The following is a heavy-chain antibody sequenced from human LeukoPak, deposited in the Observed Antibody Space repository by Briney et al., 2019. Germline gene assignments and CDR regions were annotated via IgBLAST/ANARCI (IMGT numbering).Heavy chain of an antibody. CDR3: VKDSSSWYGGEYVDY. Sequence: GGSLRLSCSASGFPFSSYAMHWVRQAPGKGLKYVSSISNNGGSTYYADSVKGRFTISRDNSKNTLLLQMSSLRSEDTAVYYCVKDSSSWYGGEYVDYWGQGTLVTVSS. D-gene: IGHD6-13*01. CDR2: ISNNGGST. J-gene: IGHJ4*02. V-gene: IGHV3-64D*06. CDR1: GFPFSSYA.